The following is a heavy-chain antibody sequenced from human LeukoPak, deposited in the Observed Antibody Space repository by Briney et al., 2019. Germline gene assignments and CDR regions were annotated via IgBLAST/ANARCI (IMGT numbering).Heavy chain of an antibody. V-gene: IGHV4-39*02. D-gene: IGHD5-24*01. J-gene: IGHJ4*02. Sequence: SETLSLTCTVSGGSISSRTSYWGWVRQPPGKGLEWIGTIYYTGSTYYNPSLKSRATLFVDTSKNQFSLKLTSMAAADSALYYCAREGAAGIATIPFDHWGQGTLVTVSS. CDR1: GGSISSRTSY. CDR2: IYYTGST. CDR3: AREGAAGIATIPFDH.